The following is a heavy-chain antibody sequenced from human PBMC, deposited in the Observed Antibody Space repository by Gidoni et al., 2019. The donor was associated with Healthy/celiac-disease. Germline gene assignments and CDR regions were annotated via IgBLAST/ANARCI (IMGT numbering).Heavy chain of an antibody. V-gene: IGHV3-23*01. CDR3: EKGGSKWLTPFDY. D-gene: IGHD3-22*01. CDR2: IRGSGGST. CDR1: GFTFSSYA. J-gene: IGHJ4*02. Sequence: EVQLLESGGGLVQPGGSLRLSCASSGFTFSSYAMSWVRQAPGKGLEWGSAIRGSGGSTDYADSVKGRFTISRDNSKNTLYLQMNSLRAEDTAVYYCEKGGSKWLTPFDYWGQGTLVTVSA.